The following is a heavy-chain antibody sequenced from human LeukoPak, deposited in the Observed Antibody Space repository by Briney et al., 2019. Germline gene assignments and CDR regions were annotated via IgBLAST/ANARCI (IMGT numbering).Heavy chain of an antibody. V-gene: IGHV4-39*01. Sequence: SETLSLTCTVSGGSISSSSYYWGWIRQPPGKGLEWIGSIYYSGSTYYNPSLKSRVTISVDTSKNQFSLKLSSVTAADTAVYYCARLPILSYYYYYMDVWGKGTTVTISS. CDR2: IYYSGST. D-gene: IGHD2/OR15-2a*01. CDR1: GGSISSSSYY. CDR3: ARLPILSYYYYYMDV. J-gene: IGHJ6*03.